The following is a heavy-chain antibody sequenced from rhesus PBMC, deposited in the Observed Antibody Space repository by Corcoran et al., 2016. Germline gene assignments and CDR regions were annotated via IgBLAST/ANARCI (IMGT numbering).Heavy chain of an antibody. V-gene: IGHV1-111*02. CDR1: GYTFTDSY. CDR3: ATGKSYSNYVFDY. Sequence: EVHLVQSGAEVKKPGASVKISCKASGYTFTDSYLHWVRQAPGKGVGWVGRGGPAYGEARHAQKFHDRVTITPDTSTDTAYMELSSLRSEDTAVYYCATGKSYSNYVFDYWGQGVLVTVSS. D-gene: IGHD4-23*01. CDR2: GGPAYGEA. J-gene: IGHJ4*01.